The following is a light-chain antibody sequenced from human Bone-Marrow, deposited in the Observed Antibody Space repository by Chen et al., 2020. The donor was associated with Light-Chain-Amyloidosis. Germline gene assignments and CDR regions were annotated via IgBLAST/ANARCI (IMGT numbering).Light chain of an antibody. CDR2: EVT. V-gene: IGLV2-14*01. Sequence: QSALTQPASVSGSPGQSITISCSGTSSDVGSDNHVSWYQQHPDKAPQLMIYEVTNRPSWVPDRFSGAKSDNTDALTTSGHHTEDEADYVCSAYTIRNTLGFGSATRVTVL. J-gene: IGLJ1*01. CDR1: SSDVGSDNH. CDR3: SAYTIRNTLG.